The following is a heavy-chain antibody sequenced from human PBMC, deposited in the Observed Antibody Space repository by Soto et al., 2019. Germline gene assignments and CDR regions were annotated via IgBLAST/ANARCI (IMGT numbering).Heavy chain of an antibody. J-gene: IGHJ4*02. CDR2: IFYGGTT. CDR3: ARGVLY. D-gene: IGHD1-1*01. Sequence: QVQLQESGPGLVKPSQTLSLTCTVSGGSISSGGYFWSWIRQPPGKGLEWIGNIFYGGTTYYNPSRKSRVTISVDTSKNQFSLKLSSVTAADTAVYFCARGVLYWGQGTLVTVSS. CDR1: GGSISSGGYF. V-gene: IGHV4-31*03.